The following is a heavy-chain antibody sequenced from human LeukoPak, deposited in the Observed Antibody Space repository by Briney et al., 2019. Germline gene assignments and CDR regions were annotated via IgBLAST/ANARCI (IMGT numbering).Heavy chain of an antibody. J-gene: IGHJ6*02. V-gene: IGHV4-4*02. CDR3: ARQKWEQQGRDYYFNGLDV. D-gene: IGHD1/OR15-1a*01. CDR2: IYLYGTT. Sequence: PSETLSLTCSVSIVSISSRKWWSWVRQSPVKGLEWIGEIYLYGTTNYNPSFTSRVTMSVDRSRNQFSLKLTSVTAADTAVYYCARQKWEQQGRDYYFNGLDVWGQGTTVIVSS. CDR1: IVSISSRKW.